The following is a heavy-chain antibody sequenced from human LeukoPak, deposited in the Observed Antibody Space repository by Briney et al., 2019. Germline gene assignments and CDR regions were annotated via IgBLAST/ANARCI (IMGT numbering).Heavy chain of an antibody. CDR2: IYYSGST. D-gene: IGHD3-10*01. Sequence: SETLSLTCTVSGGSISSYYWSWIRQPPGKGLEWIGYIYYSGSTNYNPSLKSRVTISVDTSKNQFSLKLSSVTAADTAVYHCARDAHPYGSGSYLFDYWGQGTLVTVSS. CDR1: GGSISSYY. V-gene: IGHV4-59*01. J-gene: IGHJ4*02. CDR3: ARDAHPYGSGSYLFDY.